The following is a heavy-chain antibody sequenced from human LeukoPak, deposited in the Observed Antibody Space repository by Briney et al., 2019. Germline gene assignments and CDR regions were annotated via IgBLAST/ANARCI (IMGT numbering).Heavy chain of an antibody. V-gene: IGHV3-74*01. CDR2: INSDGSST. CDR3: ARVGIVGATMIDAFDI. D-gene: IGHD1-26*01. CDR1: GFTFSSYW. Sequence: YLRLSLEAPGFTFSSYWMHWVRQATGKGLVWVSRINSDGSSTSYADSVKGRFTISRDNAKNTLYLQMNSLRAEDTAVYYCARVGIVGATMIDAFDIWGQGTMVTVSS. J-gene: IGHJ3*02.